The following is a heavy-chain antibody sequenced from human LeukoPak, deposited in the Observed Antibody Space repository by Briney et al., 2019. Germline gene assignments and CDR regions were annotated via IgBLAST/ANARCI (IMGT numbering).Heavy chain of an antibody. D-gene: IGHD3-22*01. CDR1: GFTFSSHS. CDR2: ISSSSSTI. Sequence: GGSLRLSCAASGFTFSSHSMNWVRQAPGKGLEWVSYISSSSSTIYYADSVKDRFTISRDNAKNSLYLQMNSLRAEDTAVYYCARGAYYYEDWGQGTLVTVSS. J-gene: IGHJ4*02. V-gene: IGHV3-48*01. CDR3: ARGAYYYED.